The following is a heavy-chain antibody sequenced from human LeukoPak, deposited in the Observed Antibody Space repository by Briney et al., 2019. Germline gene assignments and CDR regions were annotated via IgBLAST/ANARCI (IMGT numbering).Heavy chain of an antibody. V-gene: IGHV4-61*02. D-gene: IGHD3-22*01. CDR1: GGSISSGSYY. CDR3: AREDYYDSSGYYYVRLDY. J-gene: IGHJ4*02. CDR2: IYTSGST. Sequence: SSETLSLTCTVSGGSISSGSYYWSWIRQPAGKGLEWIGRIYTSGSTNYNPSLKSRVTISVDTSKNQFSLKLSSVTAADTAVYNCAREDYYDSSGYYYVRLDYWGQGTLVTVSS.